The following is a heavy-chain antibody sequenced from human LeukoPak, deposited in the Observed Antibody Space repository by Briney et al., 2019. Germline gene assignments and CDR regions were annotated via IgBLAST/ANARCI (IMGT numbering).Heavy chain of an antibody. Sequence: PGGSLRLPCAASGFTFSSYFWMHWVRQAPGKGLVWVSRIKSDGSSSTYVDSVKGRFTISRDNAKNSLYVQMNSLRAEDTAVYYCAKRGEGTYHFDYWGQGTLVTVSS. V-gene: IGHV3-74*01. CDR2: IKSDGSSS. CDR3: AKRGEGTYHFDY. J-gene: IGHJ4*02. D-gene: IGHD2-2*01. CDR1: GFTFSSYFW.